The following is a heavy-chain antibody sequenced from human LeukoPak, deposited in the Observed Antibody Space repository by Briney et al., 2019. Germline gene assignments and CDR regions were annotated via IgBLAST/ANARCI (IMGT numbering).Heavy chain of an antibody. V-gene: IGHV4-61*01. D-gene: IGHD6-19*01. CDR2: IYYTGST. J-gene: IGHJ4*02. CDR3: ARLDIVVIPAARVAGYSSGWNRY. Sequence: PSETLSLTCGVSGGSVSSDSNYWSWIRQPPGKGLEWIGYIYYTGSTSYNPSLKSRVTISVDTSKNQFSLKLSSVTAADTAVYYCARLDIVVIPAARVAGYSSGWNRYWGQGTLVTVSS. CDR1: GGSVSSDSNY.